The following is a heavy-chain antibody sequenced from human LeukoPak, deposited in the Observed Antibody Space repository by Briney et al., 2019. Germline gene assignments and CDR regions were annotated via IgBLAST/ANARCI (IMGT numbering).Heavy chain of an antibody. D-gene: IGHD2-15*01. J-gene: IGHJ4*02. V-gene: IGHV3-23*01. Sequence: PGGSLRLSCAASGFTFSSYSMNWVRQAPGKGLEWVSGISGGGGFTYYADSVKGRFTISRDNSKNTLYVQMNSLRAEDTAVYYCAKRRYCSGGSCLKAVAYFDYWGQGTLVTVSS. CDR1: GFTFSSYS. CDR2: ISGGGGFT. CDR3: AKRRYCSGGSCLKAVAYFDY.